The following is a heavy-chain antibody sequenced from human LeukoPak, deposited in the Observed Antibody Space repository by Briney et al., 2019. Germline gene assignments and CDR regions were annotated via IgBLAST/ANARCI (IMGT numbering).Heavy chain of an antibody. V-gene: IGHV4-61*02. CDR1: GGSISSGSYY. Sequence: SQTLSLTCTVSGGSISSGSYYWSWIRQPAGKGLEWIGRIYTSGISGITNYNPSLKSRVTISLSTSKNQFSLKLSSVTAADTAGYYCARGKGPFDPWGQGTLVTVSS. J-gene: IGHJ5*02. CDR3: ARGKGPFDP. CDR2: IYTSGISGIT.